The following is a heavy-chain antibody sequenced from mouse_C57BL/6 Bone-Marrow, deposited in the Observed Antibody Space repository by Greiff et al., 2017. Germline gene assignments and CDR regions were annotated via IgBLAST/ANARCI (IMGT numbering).Heavy chain of an antibody. J-gene: IGHJ2*01. CDR3: ARLAGFDY. V-gene: IGHV1-81*01. Sequence: QVQLQQPGAELVMPGASVKLSCKASGYTFTSYGISWVKQRTGQGLEWIGEIYPRSGNTYYNEKFKGKATLTADKSSSTAYMELRSLTSEDSAVYFCARLAGFDYWGQGTTLTVSS. CDR1: GYTFTSYG. CDR2: IYPRSGNT. D-gene: IGHD6-1*01.